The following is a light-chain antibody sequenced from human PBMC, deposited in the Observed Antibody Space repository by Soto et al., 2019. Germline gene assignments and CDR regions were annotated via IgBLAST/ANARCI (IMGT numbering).Light chain of an antibody. V-gene: IGKV3-11*01. J-gene: IGKJ4*01. CDR1: QSVSSY. Sequence: EIVLTQSPATLSLSPGERATLSCSASQSVSSYLAWYQPKPGQAPRLLIYDASNRATGIPARFSGSGSGTDFTLTISSLEPEDFAVYYCQQRSNWPPLTFGGGTKVEIK. CDR2: DAS. CDR3: QQRSNWPPLT.